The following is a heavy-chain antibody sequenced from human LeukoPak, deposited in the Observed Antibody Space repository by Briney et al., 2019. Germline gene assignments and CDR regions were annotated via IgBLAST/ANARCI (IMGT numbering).Heavy chain of an antibody. J-gene: IGHJ4*02. V-gene: IGHV3-30*02. Sequence: GGSLRLSCAASGFTFSSYGMHWARQAPGKGLEWVAFIRYDGSNKYYADSVKGRFTISRDNSKNTLYLQMNSLRAEDTAVYYCAKIGYGSGSYSDYWGQGTLVTVSS. CDR1: GFTFSSYG. CDR3: AKIGYGSGSYSDY. CDR2: IRYDGSNK. D-gene: IGHD3-10*01.